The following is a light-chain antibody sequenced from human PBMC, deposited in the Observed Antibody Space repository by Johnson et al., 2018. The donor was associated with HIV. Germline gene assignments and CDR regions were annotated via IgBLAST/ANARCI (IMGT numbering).Light chain of an antibody. Sequence: QSVLTQAPSASGTPGQRVTISCSGSSSNIGSNTVNWYQQLPGTAPKLLIYRNNQRPSGVPDRFSGSKSGTSASLAISGLQAEDEAEYYCAAWDDSLNGFYVFGSGTKVTVL. CDR3: AAWDDSLNGFYV. V-gene: IGLV1-44*01. J-gene: IGLJ1*01. CDR1: SSNIGSNT. CDR2: RNN.